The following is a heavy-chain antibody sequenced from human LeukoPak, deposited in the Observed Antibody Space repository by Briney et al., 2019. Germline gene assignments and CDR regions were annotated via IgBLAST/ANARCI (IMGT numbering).Heavy chain of an antibody. J-gene: IGHJ3*02. CDR1: GFTFSSYA. CDR3: ARHGTMFYSVSGSPEDAFDI. Sequence: GGSLRLSCAASGFTFSSYAMHWVRQAPGKGLEWVAVISYDGSNKYYADSVKGRFTISRDNSKNTLYLQMNSLRAEDTAVYYCARHGTMFYSVSGSPEDAFDIWGQGTLVTVSS. D-gene: IGHD3-10*01. V-gene: IGHV3-30*04. CDR2: ISYDGSNK.